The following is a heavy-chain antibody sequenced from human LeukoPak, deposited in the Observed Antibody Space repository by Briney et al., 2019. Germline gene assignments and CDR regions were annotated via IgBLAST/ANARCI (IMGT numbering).Heavy chain of an antibody. V-gene: IGHV3-23*01. CDR3: AKDRPVGAARFMDV. Sequence: GGSLRLSCAASGFTFTNFAMSWVRQAPGKGLQWVSTISGNGNSLYYADSVNGRFTISRDNSKNTLYLQMNGLRTEDTAVYYCAKDRPVGAARFMDVWGKGTTVIVSS. CDR2: ISGNGNSL. CDR1: GFTFTNFA. D-gene: IGHD1-26*01. J-gene: IGHJ6*03.